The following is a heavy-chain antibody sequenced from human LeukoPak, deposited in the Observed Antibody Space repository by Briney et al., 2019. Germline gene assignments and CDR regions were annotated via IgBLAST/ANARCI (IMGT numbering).Heavy chain of an antibody. Sequence: GGSLRLSCAASGFTFSSYGMSWGRQAPGKGLEWVSGISAGGSNTYYADSVMGRFTISRDNSKNTLYLQMNSLRAEDTAVYYCARDRSTVTTWVDYWGQGTLVTVSS. J-gene: IGHJ4*02. CDR3: ARDRSTVTTWVDY. CDR1: GFTFSSYG. D-gene: IGHD4-17*01. V-gene: IGHV3-23*01. CDR2: ISAGGSNT.